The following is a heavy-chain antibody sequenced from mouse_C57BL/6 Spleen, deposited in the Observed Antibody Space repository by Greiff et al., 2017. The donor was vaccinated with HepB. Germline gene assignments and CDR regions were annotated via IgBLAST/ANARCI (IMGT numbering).Heavy chain of an antibody. CDR1: GYTFTSYW. CDR2: IDPSDSYT. D-gene: IGHD1-1*01. CDR3: ARASRYAMDY. J-gene: IGHJ4*01. Sequence: VQLQQPGAELVMPGASVKLSCKASGYTFTSYWMHWVKQRPGQGLEWIGEIDPSDSYTNYNQKFKGKSTLTVDKSSSTAYMQLSSLTSEDSAVYYCARASRYAMDYWGQGTSVTVSS. V-gene: IGHV1-69*01.